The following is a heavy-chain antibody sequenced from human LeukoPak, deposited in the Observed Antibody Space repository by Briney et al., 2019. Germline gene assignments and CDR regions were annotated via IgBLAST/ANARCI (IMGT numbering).Heavy chain of an antibody. J-gene: IGHJ6*03. CDR1: GGSINSSSYY. CDR2: IYYSGST. D-gene: IGHD6-6*01. CDR3: ARWSGSVTARNYYYYMDV. Sequence: SETLSLTCTVSGGSINSSSYYWGWIRQPPGKGLEWIGSIYYSGSTYYNPSLKSRVTISVGASKNQFSLRLSSVTAADTAVYYCARWSGSVTARNYYYYMDVWGEGTTVTVSS. V-gene: IGHV4-39*07.